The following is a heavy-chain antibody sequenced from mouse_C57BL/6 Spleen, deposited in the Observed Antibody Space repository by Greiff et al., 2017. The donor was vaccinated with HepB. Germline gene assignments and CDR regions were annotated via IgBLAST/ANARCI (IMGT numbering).Heavy chain of an antibody. CDR3: ARYYYGSGYFDY. CDR1: GYTFTSYG. V-gene: IGHV1-81*01. Sequence: VQLQQSGAELARPGASVKLSCKASGYTFTSYGISWVKQRTGQGLEWIGEIYPRSGNTYYNEKFKGKATLTADKSSSTAYMELRSLTSEDSAVYFCARYYYGSGYFDYWGQGTTLTVSS. J-gene: IGHJ2*01. D-gene: IGHD1-1*01. CDR2: IYPRSGNT.